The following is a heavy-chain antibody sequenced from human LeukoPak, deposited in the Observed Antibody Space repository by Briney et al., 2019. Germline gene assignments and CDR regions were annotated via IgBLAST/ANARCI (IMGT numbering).Heavy chain of an antibody. J-gene: IGHJ5*02. CDR3: TRNPDGRNWFDP. V-gene: IGHV3-74*01. CDR2: ISSDESST. D-gene: IGHD1-14*01. CDR1: GFTFSHHW. Sequence: GGSLRLTCAASGFTFSHHWMHWVRQAPGKGLVWVSHISSDESSTTYADSVKGRFTISRDNRKNTLYLQMNSLRVEDTAMYYCTRNPDGRNWFDPWGQGTLVTVSS.